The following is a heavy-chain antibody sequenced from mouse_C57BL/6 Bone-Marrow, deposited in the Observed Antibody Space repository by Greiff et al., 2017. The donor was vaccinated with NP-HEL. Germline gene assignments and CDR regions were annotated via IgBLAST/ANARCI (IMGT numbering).Heavy chain of an antibody. CDR2: INPNNGGT. Sequence: EVQLQQSGPELVKPGASVKISCKASGYTFTDYYMNWVKQSHGKSLEWIGDINPNNGGTSYNQKFKGKATLTVDKSSSTAYIELRSLTSEDSAVYYCARDYYGNYVDYYYAMDYWGQGTSVTVSS. CDR1: GYTFTDYY. V-gene: IGHV1-26*01. D-gene: IGHD2-1*01. J-gene: IGHJ4*01. CDR3: ARDYYGNYVDYYYAMDY.